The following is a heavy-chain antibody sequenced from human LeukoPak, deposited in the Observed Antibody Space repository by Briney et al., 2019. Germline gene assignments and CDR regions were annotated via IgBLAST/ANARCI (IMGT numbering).Heavy chain of an antibody. V-gene: IGHV3-23*01. Sequence: GGSLRLSCAASGFTFSSYSMNWVRQAPGKGLEWVSAISGSGGSTYYADSVKGRFTISRDNSKNTLYLQMNSLRAEDTAVYYCATLTGDCSSTSCYFFDYWGQGTLVTVSS. J-gene: IGHJ4*02. CDR2: ISGSGGST. CDR1: GFTFSSYS. D-gene: IGHD2-2*01. CDR3: ATLTGDCSSTSCYFFDY.